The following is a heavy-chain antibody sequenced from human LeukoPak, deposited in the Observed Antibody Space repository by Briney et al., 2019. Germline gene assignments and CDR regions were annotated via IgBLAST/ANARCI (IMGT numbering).Heavy chain of an antibody. CDR1: GGSISSGSYY. D-gene: IGHD2-15*01. J-gene: IGHJ3*02. Sequence: SETLSLTCTVSGGSISSGSYYWSWIRQPAGKGLEWIGRIYTSGSTNYNPSLKSRVTISVDTSKNQFSLKLSSVTAADTAVYYCARDSYCSGGSCYSNVHDAFDIWGQGTMVTVSS. CDR2: IYTSGST. CDR3: ARDSYCSGGSCYSNVHDAFDI. V-gene: IGHV4-61*02.